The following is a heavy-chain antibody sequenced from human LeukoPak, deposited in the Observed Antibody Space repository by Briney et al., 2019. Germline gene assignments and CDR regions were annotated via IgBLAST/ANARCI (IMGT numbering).Heavy chain of an antibody. CDR2: ITSSSNI. V-gene: IGHV3-48*02. CDR3: ARSANPGVHEFDP. J-gene: IGHJ5*02. Sequence: PGGSLRLSCAASGFTFSSYSMAWVRQAPGKGLEWLSYITSSSNINYADSVKGRFTISRDNAKNSLYLQMNSLRDEDTAVYYCARSANPGVHEFDPWGQGTLVTVS. D-gene: IGHD6-6*01. CDR1: GFTFSSYS.